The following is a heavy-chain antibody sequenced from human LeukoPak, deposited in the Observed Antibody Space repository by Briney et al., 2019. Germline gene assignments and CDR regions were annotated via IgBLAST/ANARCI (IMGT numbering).Heavy chain of an antibody. V-gene: IGHV3-64*01. J-gene: IGHJ4*02. CDR2: ISSDGGSP. Sequence: GGSLRLSCAASGFTLSSYAMHWVRQAPGKGLEYVSGISSDGGSPFHVNSVKGRFTISRDNSKDTLHLQMGSLRAEDMAVYYCAREYCSGGRCQYYFDYWGQGTLVTVSS. D-gene: IGHD2-15*01. CDR1: GFTLSSYA. CDR3: AREYCSGGRCQYYFDY.